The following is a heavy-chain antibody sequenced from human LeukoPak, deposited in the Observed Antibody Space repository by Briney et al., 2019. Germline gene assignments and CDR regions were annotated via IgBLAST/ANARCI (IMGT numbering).Heavy chain of an antibody. J-gene: IGHJ6*03. CDR1: GFTFSSYE. V-gene: IGHV3-48*03. Sequence: PGGSLRLSCAASGFTFSSYEMNWVRQAPGKGLEWVSYISSSGSTIYYADSVKGRFTISRDNSKNTLYLQMNSLRAEDTAVYYCARVGILTGYYNRSYYYYYYYMDVWGKGTTVTVSS. CDR3: ARVGILTGYYNRSYYYYYYYMDV. D-gene: IGHD3-9*01. CDR2: ISSSGSTI.